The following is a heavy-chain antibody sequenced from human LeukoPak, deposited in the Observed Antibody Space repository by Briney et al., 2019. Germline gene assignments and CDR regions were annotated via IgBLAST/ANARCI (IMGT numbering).Heavy chain of an antibody. D-gene: IGHD4-17*01. CDR2: VIPMFATA. CDR3: ARGLHGDYGYFDY. V-gene: IGHV1-69*13. CDR1: GGTFSSYA. J-gene: IGHJ4*02. Sequence: SVKVSFKASGGTFSSYAISWVRQAPGQGLEWMGGVIPMFATANYAPKFQDRVTITADESTSTAYMELRSLRSEDTAVYHCARGLHGDYGYFDYWGQGTLVTVSS.